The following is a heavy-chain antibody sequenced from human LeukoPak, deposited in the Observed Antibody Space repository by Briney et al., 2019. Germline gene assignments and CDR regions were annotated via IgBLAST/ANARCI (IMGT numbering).Heavy chain of an antibody. Sequence: SQTLSLTCTVSGDSISSGGYYWSWIRQHPGRGLEWIGYIYYTGSTSYNPSLKSRVSISGDTSKNQFSLKLSSVTAADTAVYYCASRVVYGDYLDYWGQGTLVTVSS. CDR3: ASRVVYGDYLDY. J-gene: IGHJ4*01. CDR1: GDSISSGGYY. V-gene: IGHV4-31*03. D-gene: IGHD4-17*01. CDR2: IYYTGST.